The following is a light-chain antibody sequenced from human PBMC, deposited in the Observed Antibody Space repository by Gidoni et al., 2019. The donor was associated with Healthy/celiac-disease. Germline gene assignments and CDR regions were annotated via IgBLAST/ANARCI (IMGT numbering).Light chain of an antibody. CDR2: DAS. V-gene: IGKV1-33*01. J-gene: IGKJ4*01. Sequence: IQMTQSPSPLSASVGDRVTITCQASQDISNYLNWYQQKPGKAPKLLIYDASNLETGVPSRFSGSGSGTDFTFTISSLQPEDIATYYCQQYDNLPTFGGGTKVEIK. CDR3: QQYDNLPT. CDR1: QDISNY.